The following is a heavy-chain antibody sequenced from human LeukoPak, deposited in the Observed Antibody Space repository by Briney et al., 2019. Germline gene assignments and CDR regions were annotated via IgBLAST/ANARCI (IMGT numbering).Heavy chain of an antibody. V-gene: IGHV3-53*01. CDR1: GFTVSSNY. CDR2: ISNDGDT. D-gene: IGHD6-13*01. J-gene: IGHJ6*03. CDR3: AREDSSSGRGYYYYYMDV. Sequence: GGSLRLSCAASGFTVSSNYMSWVRQGPGKGLECVSVISNDGDTYYADSVKGRFTISRDTSKNTVSLQMNSLRAEDTAVYYCAREDSSSGRGYYYYYMDVCGKGTTVTVSS.